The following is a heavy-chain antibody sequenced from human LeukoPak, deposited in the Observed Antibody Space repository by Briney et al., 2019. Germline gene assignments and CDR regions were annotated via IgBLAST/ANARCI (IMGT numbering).Heavy chain of an antibody. J-gene: IGHJ5*02. D-gene: IGHD3-3*01. V-gene: IGHV4-59*01. CDR2: IYYSGST. CDR3: ARGEWLLNP. Sequence: SSETLSLTCTVSGGSISSYYWSWIRQPPGKGLEWIGYIYYSGSTNYNPSLKSRVTISVDTSKNQFSLKLSSVTAADTAVYYCARGEWLLNPWGQGTLVTVSS. CDR1: GGSISSYY.